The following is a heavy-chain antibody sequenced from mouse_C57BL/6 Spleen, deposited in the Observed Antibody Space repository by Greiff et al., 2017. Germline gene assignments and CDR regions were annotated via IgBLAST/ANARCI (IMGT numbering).Heavy chain of an antibody. J-gene: IGHJ1*03. Sequence: QIQLQQSGPGLVQPSQSLSITCTVSGFSLTSYGVHWVRQSPGKGLEWLGVLWSGGSTDYNAGFISRLCISKDNSKSQVFFKMNSLQADDTAIYYCARSDGSRPYWYFDGWGTGTTVTGSS. CDR1: GFSLTSYG. D-gene: IGHD1-1*01. CDR3: ARSDGSRPYWYFDG. V-gene: IGHV2-2*01. CDR2: LWSGGST.